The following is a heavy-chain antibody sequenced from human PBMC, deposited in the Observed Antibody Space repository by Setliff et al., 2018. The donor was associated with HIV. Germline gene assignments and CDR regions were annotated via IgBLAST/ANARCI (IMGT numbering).Heavy chain of an antibody. J-gene: IGHJ5*01. CDR2: IYGSGTS. CDR1: GDSISNHY. D-gene: IGHD1-7*01. Sequence: SETLSLTCTVSGDSISNHYWTWIRQPAGKGLEWIGRIYGSGTSNYNPSLKSRVTMSFDSSNNQFSLKVSSVTAAGTAVYYCARGRYDDWNYAARGNWFDSWGQGTLVTVSS. V-gene: IGHV4-4*07. CDR3: ARGRYDDWNYAARGNWFDS.